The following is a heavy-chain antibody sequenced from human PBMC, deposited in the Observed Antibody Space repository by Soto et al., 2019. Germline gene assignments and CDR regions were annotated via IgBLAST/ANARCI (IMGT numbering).Heavy chain of an antibody. V-gene: IGHV4-31*03. CDR3: ARVSIFGVVSGNSGMDV. Sequence: SETLSLTCTVSGGSISSGGYYWRWIRQHPGKGLEWIEYIYYSGSTYYNPSLKSRVTISVDTSKNQFSLKLSSVTAADTAVYYCARVSIFGVVSGNSGMDVWGQGTTVTVS. CDR2: IYYSGST. CDR1: GGSISSGGYY. J-gene: IGHJ6*02. D-gene: IGHD3-3*02.